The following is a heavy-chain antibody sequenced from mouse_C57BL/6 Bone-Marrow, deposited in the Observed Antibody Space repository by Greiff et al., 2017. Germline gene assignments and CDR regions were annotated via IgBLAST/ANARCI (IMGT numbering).Heavy chain of an antibody. CDR2: ISSGGSYT. CDR1: GFTFSSYG. CDR3: ARHRKRRDYFDY. J-gene: IGHJ2*01. V-gene: IGHV5-6*01. Sequence: EVMLVESGGDLVKPGGSLKLSCAASGFTFSSYGMSWVRQTPDKRLEWVATISSGGSYTYYPDSVKGRFTISRDNAKNTLYLQMSSLKSEDTAMYYCARHRKRRDYFDYWGQGTTLTVSS.